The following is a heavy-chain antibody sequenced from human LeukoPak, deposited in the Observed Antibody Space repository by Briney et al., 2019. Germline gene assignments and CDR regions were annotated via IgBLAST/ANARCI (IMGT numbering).Heavy chain of an antibody. CDR1: GYAFTSFG. V-gene: IGHV1-18*01. D-gene: IGHD3-22*01. CDR2: TSARNGNI. J-gene: IGHJ3*02. Sequence: ASVKVSCKASGYAFTSFGISWLRQAPGQGLEWMGWTSARNGNINYAQKFQGRVTMTTDTSTSTAYMELRSLRSDDTAVYYCARDNGGAYYFDTSAYYHNDAFDIWGQGIMVTVSS. CDR3: ARDNGGAYYFDTSAYYHNDAFDI.